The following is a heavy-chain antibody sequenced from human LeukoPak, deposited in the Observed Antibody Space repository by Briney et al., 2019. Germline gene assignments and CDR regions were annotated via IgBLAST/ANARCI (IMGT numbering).Heavy chain of an antibody. J-gene: IGHJ3*02. CDR2: IYYSGST. CDR1: GGSISSYY. D-gene: IGHD1-1*01. V-gene: IGHV4-59*01. CDR3: ARDRTGTDAFDI. Sequence: SETLSLTCTVSGGSISSYYWSWIRQPLGKGLEWIGYIYYSGSTNYNPSLKSRVTISVDTSKNQFSLKLSSVTAADTAVYYCARDRTGTDAFDIWGQGTMVTVSS.